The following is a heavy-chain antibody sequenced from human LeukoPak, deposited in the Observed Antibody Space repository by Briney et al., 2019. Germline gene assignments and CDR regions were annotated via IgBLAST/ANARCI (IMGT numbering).Heavy chain of an antibody. CDR1: GYTFTTYY. CDR3: ARDSGYMGPLDH. J-gene: IGHJ4*02. Sequence: ASVKVSCKASGYTFTTYYMHWVRQAPGQGLEWMGIINPSGGSTTYAQKFQGRVTMTRDTSTSTVYMELSSLRSEDTAVYYCARDSGYMGPLDHWGQGPLVTVSS. V-gene: IGHV1-46*01. CDR2: INPSGGST. D-gene: IGHD5-24*01.